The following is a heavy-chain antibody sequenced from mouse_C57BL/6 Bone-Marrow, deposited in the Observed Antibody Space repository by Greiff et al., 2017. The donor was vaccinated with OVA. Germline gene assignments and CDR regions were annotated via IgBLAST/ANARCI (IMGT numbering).Heavy chain of an antibody. V-gene: IGHV1-15*01. CDR2: IDPETGGT. D-gene: IGHD2-2*01. Sequence: QVQLQQSGAELVRPGASVTLSCKASGYTFTDYEMHWVKQTPVHGLEWIGAIDPETGGTAYNQKFKGKAILTADKSSSTAYMELRSLTSEDSAVYYCTRTTMVTTRRRLAMDYWGQGTSVTVSS. J-gene: IGHJ4*01. CDR1: GYTFTDYE. CDR3: TRTTMVTTRRRLAMDY.